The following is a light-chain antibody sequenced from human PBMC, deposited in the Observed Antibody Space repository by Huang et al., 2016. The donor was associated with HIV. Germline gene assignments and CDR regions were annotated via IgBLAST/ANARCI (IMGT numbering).Light chain of an antibody. CDR2: GAS. J-gene: IGKJ1*01. CDR1: QRINSY. CDR3: QQSYNTPT. V-gene: IGKV1-39*01. Sequence: DIQMTQSPSSLSASVGDRVTITCRASQRINSYLNWYRQTPGKAPNLLIYGASSLQSGVPSRFSGSGSGTDFTLTISSLQPEDFATYYCQQSYNTPTFGHGTKVEI.